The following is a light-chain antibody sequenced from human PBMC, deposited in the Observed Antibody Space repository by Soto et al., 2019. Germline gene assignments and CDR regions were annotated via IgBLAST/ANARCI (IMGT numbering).Light chain of an antibody. Sequence: SVLTQPPSASGSPGQSVAISCTGTSSDVGGYNYVSWYQQHPGKAPKLLIYEVTNRPSGVSDRFSGSKSGNTASPTISGLQAEDEADYYCSSKRDSSTLFVFGTGTKVTVL. CDR2: EVT. V-gene: IGLV2-14*01. J-gene: IGLJ1*01. CDR3: SSKRDSSTLFV. CDR1: SSDVGGYNY.